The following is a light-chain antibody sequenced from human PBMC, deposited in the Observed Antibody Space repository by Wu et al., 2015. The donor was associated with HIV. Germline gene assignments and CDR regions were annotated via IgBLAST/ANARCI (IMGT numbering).Light chain of an antibody. CDR3: QQYYDWPPIT. CDR1: QTITSSY. CDR2: SAS. V-gene: IGKV3-15*01. Sequence: EVVLTQSPGTLSLFPGERATLSCRSSQTITSSYLAWYQQKPGQAPRLLIYSASTRATGVPARFSGGGFGTEFTLSISSMQSEDFALYYCQQYYDWPPITFGQGTRLEIK. J-gene: IGKJ5*01.